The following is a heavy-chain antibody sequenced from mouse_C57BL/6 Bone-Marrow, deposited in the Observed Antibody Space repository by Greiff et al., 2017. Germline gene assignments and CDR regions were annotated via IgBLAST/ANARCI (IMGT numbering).Heavy chain of an antibody. CDR3: TTYYYGSSFFDY. CDR2: IDPENGDT. CDR1: GFNIKDDY. V-gene: IGHV14-4*01. Sequence: VQLQQSGAKLVRPGASVKLSCTASGFNIKDDYMHWVKQRPEQGLEWIGWIDPENGDTEYASKFQGKATITADTSSNTAYLQLSSLTSEDTAVYYCTTYYYGSSFFDYWGQGTTLTVSS. D-gene: IGHD1-1*01. J-gene: IGHJ2*01.